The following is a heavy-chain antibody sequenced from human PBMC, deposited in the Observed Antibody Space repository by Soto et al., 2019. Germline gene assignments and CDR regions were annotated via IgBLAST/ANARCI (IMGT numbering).Heavy chain of an antibody. CDR2: TYYRSKWYN. J-gene: IGHJ4*02. CDR1: GDSVSSNSAA. CDR3: AREVDRRRSSSHSFDY. Sequence: PSQTLSLTCAISGDSVSSNSAAWNWIRQSPSRGLEWLGRTYYRSKWYNDYAVSVKSRITINPDTSKNQFSLQLNSVTPEDTAVYYCAREVDRRRSSSHSFDYWGQGTLVTVSS. V-gene: IGHV6-1*01. D-gene: IGHD6-6*01.